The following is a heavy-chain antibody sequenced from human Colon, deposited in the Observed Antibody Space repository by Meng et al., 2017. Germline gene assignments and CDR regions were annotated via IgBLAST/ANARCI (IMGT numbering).Heavy chain of an antibody. CDR2: TYQNGRP. J-gene: IGHJ5*02. CDR3: AREVVVAGTRNWLDP. CDR1: GCSITSSDW. D-gene: IGHD6-19*01. V-gene: IGHV4-4*02. Sequence: QVQLEESCRGLVTPSGTLSPTCTASGCSITSSDWWSWVRQTPGKGLEWIGETYQNGRPNYHPSLKSRVTISVDKSKNQFSLNMTSVTAADTAVYYCAREVVVAGTRNWLDPWGQGILVTVSS.